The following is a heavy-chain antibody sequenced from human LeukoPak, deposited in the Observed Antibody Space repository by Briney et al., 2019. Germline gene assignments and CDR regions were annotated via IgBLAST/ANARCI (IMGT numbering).Heavy chain of an antibody. J-gene: IGHJ4*02. CDR1: GFTFSSYG. D-gene: IGHD3-10*01. CDR3: AKRITMVRGDAGIDY. V-gene: IGHV3-30*02. CDR2: IRYDGSNK. Sequence: GGSLRLSCAASGFTFSSYGMHWVRQAPGKGLEWVAFIRYDGSNKYYADSVKGRFTISRDNSKNTLYLQMNSLRAEDTAVYYCAKRITMVRGDAGIDYWGQGTLVTVSS.